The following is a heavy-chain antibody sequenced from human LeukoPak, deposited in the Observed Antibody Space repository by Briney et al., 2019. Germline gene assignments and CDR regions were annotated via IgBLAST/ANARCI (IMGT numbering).Heavy chain of an antibody. CDR3: ARVGDYGDYYYYGMDV. CDR2: IYDSGST. J-gene: IGHJ6*02. D-gene: IGHD4-17*01. CDR1: GGSISSYY. V-gene: IGHV4-59*01. Sequence: PSETLSLTCTVSGGSISSYYWSWIRQPPGKGLEWIGYIYDSGSTNYNPSLKSRVTISVDTSKNQFSLKLSSVTAADTAVYYCARVGDYGDYYYYGMDVWGQGTTVTVSS.